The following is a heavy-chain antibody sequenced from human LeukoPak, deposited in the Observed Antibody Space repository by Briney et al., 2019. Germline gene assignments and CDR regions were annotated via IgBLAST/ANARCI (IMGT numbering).Heavy chain of an antibody. J-gene: IGHJ1*01. Sequence: SETLSLTCTVSGGSISSGGYYWSWIRQPPGKGLEWIGYIYHSGSTYYNPSLKSRVTISVDRSKNQFSLKLSSVTAADTAVYYCAREVGKVPMPIFGVVIWGQGTLVTVSS. CDR2: IYHSGST. D-gene: IGHD3-3*01. CDR1: GGSISSGGYY. CDR3: AREVGKVPMPIFGVVI. V-gene: IGHV4-30-2*01.